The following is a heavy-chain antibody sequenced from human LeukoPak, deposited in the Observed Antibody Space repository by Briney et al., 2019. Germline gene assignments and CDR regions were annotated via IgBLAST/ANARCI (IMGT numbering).Heavy chain of an antibody. CDR2: IYYSGST. J-gene: IGHJ4*02. D-gene: IGHD2-15*01. CDR3: ATIGYCSGGSCLAFDY. Sequence: PSETLSLTCTVSGGSVSSGSYYWSWIRQPPGKGLEWIGYIYYSGSTYYNPSLKSRVTISVDTSKNQFSLKLSSVTAADTAVYYCATIGYCSGGSCLAFDYWGQGTLVTVSS. CDR1: GGSVSSGSYY. V-gene: IGHV4-61*01.